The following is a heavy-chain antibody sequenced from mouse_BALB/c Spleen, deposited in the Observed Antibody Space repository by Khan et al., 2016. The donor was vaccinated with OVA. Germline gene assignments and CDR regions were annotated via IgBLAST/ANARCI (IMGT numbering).Heavy chain of an antibody. CDR1: GFTFSTYG. CDR3: ARLAYYYNSEGFAY. J-gene: IGHJ3*01. Sequence: EVQLVESGGDFVRPGGSLKLSCAASGFTFSTYGMSWVRQTPDKGLEWVATINTGGAYTYYPDSVKGRFTISRDNAKNTLYLQLSSLKSEDTAIXCCARLAYYYNSEGFAYWGQGTLVTVSA. D-gene: IGHD1-1*01. V-gene: IGHV5-6*01. CDR2: INTGGAYT.